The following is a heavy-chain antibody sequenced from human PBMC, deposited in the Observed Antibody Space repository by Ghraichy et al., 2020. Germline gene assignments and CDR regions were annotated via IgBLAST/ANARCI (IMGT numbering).Heavy chain of an antibody. Sequence: GESLNISCAASGFTFSSYSMNWVRQAPGKGLEWVSYISSSIITIYYADSVKGRFTISRDNAKNSLYLQMKSLRDEDTAVYYCARSKWEGYYYGMDVWGQGTTVTVSS. CDR3: ARSKWEGYYYGMDV. J-gene: IGHJ6*02. CDR2: ISSSIITI. D-gene: IGHD1-26*01. V-gene: IGHV3-48*02. CDR1: GFTFSSYS.